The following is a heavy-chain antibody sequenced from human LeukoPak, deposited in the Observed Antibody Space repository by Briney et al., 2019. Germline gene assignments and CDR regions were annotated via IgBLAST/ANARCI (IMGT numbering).Heavy chain of an antibody. D-gene: IGHD3-3*01. Sequence: SETPSLTCAVYGGSFSGYYWSWIRQPPGKGLEWIGEINHSGSTNYNPSLKSRVTISVDTSKNQFSLKLSSVTAADTAVYYCAKKGYYDFWSGYYTEWFDPWGQGTLVTVSS. J-gene: IGHJ5*02. CDR1: GGSFSGYY. CDR2: INHSGST. V-gene: IGHV4-34*01. CDR3: AKKGYYDFWSGYYTEWFDP.